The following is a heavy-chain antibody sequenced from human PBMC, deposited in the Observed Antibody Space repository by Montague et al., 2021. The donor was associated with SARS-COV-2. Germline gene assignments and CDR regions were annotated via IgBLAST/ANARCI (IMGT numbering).Heavy chain of an antibody. Sequence: PALVKPTQTLTLTCTFSGFSLNTSGMCVSWIRQPPGKALAWLALIDWDEDQYYSTSLKTRLTISKDTSKNQVVLTMTNMDPIDTATYYCARSYGDYRDSYFDYWGQGTLVTVSS. D-gene: IGHD4-17*01. V-gene: IGHV2-70*01. CDR2: IDWDEDQ. CDR3: ARSYGDYRDSYFDY. J-gene: IGHJ4*02. CDR1: GFSLNTSGMC.